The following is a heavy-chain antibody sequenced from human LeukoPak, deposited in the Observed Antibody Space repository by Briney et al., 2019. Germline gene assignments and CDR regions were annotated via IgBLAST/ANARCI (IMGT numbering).Heavy chain of an antibody. J-gene: IGHJ4*02. V-gene: IGHV4-4*07. CDR3: ARGKSLDS. CDR1: AGPVSFYY. CDR2: IYSSGYT. Sequence: PSETLSLTCSVSAGPVSFYYWSWLRQSAGKGLEWIGRIYSSGYTDYNPSLKSRLTMSVDTSKNQFSLKLSSVTAADTAVYYCARGKSLDSWGQGTLVTVSS.